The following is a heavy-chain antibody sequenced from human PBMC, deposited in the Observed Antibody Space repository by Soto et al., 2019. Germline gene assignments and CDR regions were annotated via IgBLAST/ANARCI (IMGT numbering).Heavy chain of an antibody. CDR2: INEDGSVT. CDR1: GFTFSSYW. CDR3: AKGLSTPGIDY. D-gene: IGHD2-15*01. Sequence: PGGSLRLSCAASGFTFSSYWMNWVRQAPGKGLELVANINEDGSVTSYVDSVKGRFTVSRDNTISSLYLQMNSLRVEDTALYYCAKGLSTPGIDYWGQGTLVTVS. V-gene: IGHV3-7*03. J-gene: IGHJ4*01.